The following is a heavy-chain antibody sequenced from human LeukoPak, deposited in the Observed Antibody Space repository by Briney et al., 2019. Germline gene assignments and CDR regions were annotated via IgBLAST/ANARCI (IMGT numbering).Heavy chain of an antibody. D-gene: IGHD3-10*01. CDR1: GFIVSSNH. CDR2: TYSGDTT. Sequence: GGCLRLSCAASGFIVSSNHINLVRQTPAKGLEWVSITYSGDTTYYADSVKGRFTISRDNSKNTLYLQMNSLRVEDTAVYYCARERPGSRVLDYWGQGNVVTVSS. CDR3: ARERPGSRVLDY. J-gene: IGHJ4*02. V-gene: IGHV3-66*01.